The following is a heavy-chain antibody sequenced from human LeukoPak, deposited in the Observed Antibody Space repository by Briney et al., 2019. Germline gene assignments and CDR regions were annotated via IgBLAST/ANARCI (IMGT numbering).Heavy chain of an antibody. CDR1: GGSISSGSYY. Sequence: PSETLSLTCTVSGGSISSGSYYWSWIRQPAGKGLEWIGRIYTSGSTNYNPSLKSRVTISVDTSKNQFSLKLSSVTAADTAVYYCASGGGWVFFNWGQGTLVTVSS. CDR2: IYTSGST. D-gene: IGHD6-19*01. CDR3: ASGGGWVFFN. J-gene: IGHJ4*02. V-gene: IGHV4-61*02.